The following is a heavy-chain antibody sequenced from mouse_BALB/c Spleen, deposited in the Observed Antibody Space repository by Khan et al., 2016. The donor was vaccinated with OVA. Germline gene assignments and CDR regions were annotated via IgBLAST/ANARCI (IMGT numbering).Heavy chain of an antibody. J-gene: IGHJ4*01. CDR3: ARGLRRYDYAMEY. CDR2: INPDSSTI. Sequence: EVQLVESGGGLVQPGGSLKLSCAASGFDFSRYWMSWVRQAPGKGLEWIGEINPDSSTINYTPSLKDKFIISRDNAKKTLYLQKSKVRSEDTTLYYCARGLRRYDYAMEYWGQGTTVTVSS. CDR1: GFDFSRYW. V-gene: IGHV4-1*02. D-gene: IGHD2-2*01.